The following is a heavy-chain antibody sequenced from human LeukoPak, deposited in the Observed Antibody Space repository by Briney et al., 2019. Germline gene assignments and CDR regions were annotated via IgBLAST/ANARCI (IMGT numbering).Heavy chain of an antibody. Sequence: PGGSLRLSCAASGFTFSGYSMNWVRQAPGKGLEWVSTISGSGAYTYYADSVKGRFTISRDNSKNTLYLQMNSLRAEDTAVYYCAKYFASGSYYKLPHWGQGTLVTVSS. CDR1: GFTFSGYS. J-gene: IGHJ1*01. CDR3: AKYFASGSYYKLPH. V-gene: IGHV3-23*01. D-gene: IGHD3-10*01. CDR2: ISGSGAYT.